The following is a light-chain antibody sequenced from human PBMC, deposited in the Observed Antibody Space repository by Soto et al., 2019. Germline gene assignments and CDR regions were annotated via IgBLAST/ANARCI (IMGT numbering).Light chain of an antibody. CDR1: QSVSSY. CDR2: DAS. V-gene: IGKV3-11*01. J-gene: IGKJ4*01. CDR3: QQRRNWLT. Sequence: EIVLTQSPATLSFSPGERATLSCSASQSVSSYLAWYQQKPCQAPRLLIYDASNRATGIPARFSGSGSGTDFTLTMSSLEPEDFAFYYCQQRRNWLTFGGGTKVEIK.